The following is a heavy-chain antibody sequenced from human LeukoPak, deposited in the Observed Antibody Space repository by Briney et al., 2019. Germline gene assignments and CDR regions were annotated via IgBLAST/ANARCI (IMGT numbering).Heavy chain of an antibody. Sequence: SETLSLTCTVSGGSISTSSYYWGWVRQPPGKGLEWIGNIFYSGSTYYSPSLKSRVTISLDTSKSQSSLKVRYVTAADTAVYYCARGLNDSWTGENYWGQGTLVTVSS. CDR3: ARGLNDSWTGENY. D-gene: IGHD3-3*01. CDR1: GGSISTSSYY. CDR2: IFYSGST. V-gene: IGHV4-39*07. J-gene: IGHJ4*02.